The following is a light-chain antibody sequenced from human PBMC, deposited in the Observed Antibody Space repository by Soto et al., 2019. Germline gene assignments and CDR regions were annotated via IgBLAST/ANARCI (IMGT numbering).Light chain of an antibody. CDR3: QQYSSSPPLT. V-gene: IGKV3D-15*01. CDR1: QSVSSN. Sequence: EIVMTQSPATLSVSPGERATLSCRASQSVSSNLAWYQQKPGQAPRLLXYDASNRATGIPARFSGSGSGTDLTLTISRLETEDFAVYYCQQYSSSPPLTFGGGTKVDIK. CDR2: DAS. J-gene: IGKJ4*01.